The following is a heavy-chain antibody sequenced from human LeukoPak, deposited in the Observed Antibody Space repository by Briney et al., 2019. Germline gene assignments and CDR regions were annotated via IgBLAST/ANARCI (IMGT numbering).Heavy chain of an antibody. CDR3: ARSSSRYCSGGSCYSGVLGYFDY. D-gene: IGHD2-15*01. Sequence: SGGSLRLSCAASGFTFSIYSMNWVRQAPGKGLEWVSSIASSSDYIYYADSVKGRFTISRDNAKNSLYLQMNSLRAEDTAVYYCARSSSRYCSGGSCYSGVLGYFDYWGQGTLVTVSS. CDR2: IASSSDYI. CDR1: GFTFSIYS. V-gene: IGHV3-21*01. J-gene: IGHJ4*02.